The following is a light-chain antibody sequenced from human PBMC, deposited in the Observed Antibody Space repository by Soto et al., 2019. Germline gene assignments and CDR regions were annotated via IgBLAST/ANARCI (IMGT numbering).Light chain of an antibody. CDR3: MQALQTPYS. V-gene: IGKV2-28*01. Sequence: DIVMTQSPLSLPVSPGEPAPISCRSSQSLLHRNGYSSLDWYLQKPGQSPRLLIYLASTRASGVPDKFSASGSGTVFTLKISRGEAEDVGIYYCMQALQTPYSFGQGTKLEI. J-gene: IGKJ2*01. CDR1: QSLLHRNGYSS. CDR2: LAS.